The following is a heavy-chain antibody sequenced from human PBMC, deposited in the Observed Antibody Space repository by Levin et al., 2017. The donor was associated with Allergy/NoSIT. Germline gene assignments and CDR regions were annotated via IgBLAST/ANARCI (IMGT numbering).Heavy chain of an antibody. CDR1: GFTFSSYG. J-gene: IGHJ6*04. D-gene: IGHD6-13*01. Sequence: GESLKISCAASGFTFSSYGMHWVRQAPGKGLEWVAVIAYDGSNKYYADSVKGRFTISRDNSENTLYLQMNSLRGEDTAVYYCAKPLGVGEAGWLESGLDVWGRGTTVTVFS. CDR3: AKPLGVGEAGWLESGLDV. V-gene: IGHV3-30*18. CDR2: IAYDGSNK.